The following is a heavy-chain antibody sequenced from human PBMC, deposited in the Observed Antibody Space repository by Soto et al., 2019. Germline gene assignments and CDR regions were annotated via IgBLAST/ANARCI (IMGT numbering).Heavy chain of an antibody. V-gene: IGHV4-31*03. D-gene: IGHD6-19*01. Sequence: SETLSLTCFVSGYSIAAGGYYWSWIRHHPGKGLEWIGSFYSSGSIIYNPSLRSRVSISGDTSSNQFSMSLTSVTAADTARYYCARMYSSGSGWFHPWGQGTLVTVSS. CDR1: GYSIAAGGYY. CDR2: FYSSGSI. J-gene: IGHJ5*02. CDR3: ARMYSSGSGWFHP.